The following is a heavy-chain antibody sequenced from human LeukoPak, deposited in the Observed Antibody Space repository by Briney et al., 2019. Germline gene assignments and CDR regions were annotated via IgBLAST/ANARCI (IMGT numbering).Heavy chain of an antibody. CDR3: AKDVSTGGVAPGYFYGMDV. CDR1: GFTFDDYG. V-gene: IGHV3-9*01. CDR2: ISWSSGSR. J-gene: IGHJ6*02. Sequence: DRSLRLSCAVSGFTFDDYGMHWVRQAPGKDLEWVSGISWSSGSRDYADSVKGRFTISRDNAKNSLYLQMNSLRPEDTALYYCAKDVSTGGVAPGYFYGMDVWGQGTTVTVSS. D-gene: IGHD3-16*01.